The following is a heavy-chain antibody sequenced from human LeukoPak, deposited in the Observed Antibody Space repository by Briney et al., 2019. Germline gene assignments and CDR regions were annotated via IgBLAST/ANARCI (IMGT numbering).Heavy chain of an antibody. D-gene: IGHD2-2*01. CDR3: ARVGVVVASALFDP. CDR1: GYTFGIFG. CDR2: ISANNGNT. J-gene: IGHJ5*02. Sequence: ASVKVSCKASGYTFGIFGVSWVRQAPGQGLEWMGWISANNGNTKYAQSLQGRVTITTDTSTSTAYMALRRQRSDDTAVYYCARVGVVVASALFDPWGQGTLVTVSS. V-gene: IGHV1-18*01.